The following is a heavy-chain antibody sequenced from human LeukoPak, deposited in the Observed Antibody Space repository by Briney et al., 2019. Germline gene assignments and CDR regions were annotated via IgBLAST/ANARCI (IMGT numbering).Heavy chain of an antibody. D-gene: IGHD6-19*01. CDR3: ARGATVAEWTDAFDI. J-gene: IGHJ3*02. CDR1: GYTFTGYY. V-gene: IGHV1-2*06. Sequence: GASVKVSCKASGYTFTGYYMHWVRQAPGQGLEWMGRINPNSGGTNYAQKFQGRVTMTRDTSISTAYMELSRLRSDDTAVYYCARGATVAEWTDAFDIWGQGTMVTVSS. CDR2: INPNSGGT.